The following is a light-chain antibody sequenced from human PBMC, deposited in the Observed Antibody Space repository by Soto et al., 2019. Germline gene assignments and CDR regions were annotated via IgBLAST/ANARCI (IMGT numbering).Light chain of an antibody. CDR2: GAS. CDR1: QSISDN. V-gene: IGKV3-15*01. CDR3: QQYYNWPPWT. J-gene: IGKJ1*01. Sequence: EIVMTQSPATLSVSPGERATLSCRASQSISDNLAWYQQKPGQAPRLLIYGASTRATGIPARFSGSGSGTEFTLTISSLQSEDFVVYYCQQYYNWPPWTFGQGTTVEIK.